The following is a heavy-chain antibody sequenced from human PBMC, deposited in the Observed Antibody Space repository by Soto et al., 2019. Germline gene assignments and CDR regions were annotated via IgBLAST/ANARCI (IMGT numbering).Heavy chain of an antibody. CDR1: GYSFTSYW. J-gene: IGHJ5*02. V-gene: IGHV5-10-1*01. Sequence: GESLKISCKASGYSFTSYWISWVRQMPGKGLEWMGRIDPTDSYTDYSPSFQGHVTISLDKSITTAYLQWSSLKASDTAMYYCARPADYGDYDHWGQGTLVTVSS. CDR3: ARPADYGDYDH. D-gene: IGHD4-17*01. CDR2: IDPTDSYT.